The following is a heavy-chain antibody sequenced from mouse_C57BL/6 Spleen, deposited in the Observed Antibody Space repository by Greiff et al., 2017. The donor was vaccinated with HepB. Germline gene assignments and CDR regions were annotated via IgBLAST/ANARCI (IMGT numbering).Heavy chain of an antibody. Sequence: VQLQQSGPELVKPGASVKISCKASGYTFTDYYMNWVKQSHGKSLEWIGDINPNNGGTSYNQKFKGKATLTVDKSSSTAYMELRSLTSEDSAVYYCARGPYDYDVFYAMDYWGQGTSVTVSS. V-gene: IGHV1-26*01. J-gene: IGHJ4*01. CDR1: GYTFTDYY. D-gene: IGHD2-4*01. CDR2: INPNNGGT. CDR3: ARGPYDYDVFYAMDY.